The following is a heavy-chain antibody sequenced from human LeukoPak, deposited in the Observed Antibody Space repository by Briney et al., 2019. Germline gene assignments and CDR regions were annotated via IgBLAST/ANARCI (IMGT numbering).Heavy chain of an antibody. J-gene: IGHJ5*02. CDR3: AKGTISTVTEDWFDP. D-gene: IGHD4-17*01. CDR2: ISGSGGST. CDR1: GFTFSSYG. V-gene: IGHV3-23*01. Sequence: PWGTLRLSCAASGFTFSSYGMSWVRQAPGKGLEWVSAISGSGGSTYYADSVKGRFTISRDNSKNTLYLQMNSLRAEDTALYYCAKGTISTVTEDWFDPWGQGTLVTVSS.